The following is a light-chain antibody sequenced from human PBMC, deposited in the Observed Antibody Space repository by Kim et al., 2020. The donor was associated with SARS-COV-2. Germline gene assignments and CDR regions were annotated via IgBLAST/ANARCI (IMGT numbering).Light chain of an antibody. CDR1: QSVSSN. V-gene: IGKV3-15*01. Sequence: VSPGERAILSGRASQSVSSNLAWYQQKPGQAPRLVIYGASNRATGVPARFSGSGSGTEFTLTISSLQSEDFVIYYCQHYHDWPPYTFGQGTKLEI. CDR2: GAS. J-gene: IGKJ2*01. CDR3: QHYHDWPPYT.